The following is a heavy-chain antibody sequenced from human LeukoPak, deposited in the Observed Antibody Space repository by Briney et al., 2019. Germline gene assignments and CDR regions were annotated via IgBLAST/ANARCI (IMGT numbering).Heavy chain of an antibody. Sequence: PSETLSLTCTVPGGSISSSSYYWGWIRQPPGKGLEWIGSIYYSGSTYYNPSLKSRVTISVDTSKNQFSLKLSSVTAADTAVYYCASICIAAAGLDFDYWGQGTLVTVSS. D-gene: IGHD6-13*01. CDR1: GGSISSSSYY. V-gene: IGHV4-39*01. CDR3: ASICIAAAGLDFDY. J-gene: IGHJ4*02. CDR2: IYYSGST.